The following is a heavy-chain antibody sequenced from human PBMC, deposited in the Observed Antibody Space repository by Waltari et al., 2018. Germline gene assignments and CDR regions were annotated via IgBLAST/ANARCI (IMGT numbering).Heavy chain of an antibody. CDR2: IIPIFGTP. D-gene: IGHD1-26*01. J-gene: IGHJ3*01. CDR3: ARRNLGFAFDV. CDR1: GGAFGSCS. V-gene: IGHV1-69*12. Sequence: QVHLVQSGAEVKKPGSSVKVSCKASGGAFGSCSVAWVRQAAGQGLAWLGGIIPIFGTPQYAQNFQGRVTLTADAATTTAYLELSGLTSEDTAIYYCARRNLGFAFDVWGQGTLVIVSS.